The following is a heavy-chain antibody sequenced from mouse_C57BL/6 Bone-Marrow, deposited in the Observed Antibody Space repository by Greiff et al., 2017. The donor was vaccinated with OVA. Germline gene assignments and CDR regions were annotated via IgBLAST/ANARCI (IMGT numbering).Heavy chain of an antibody. V-gene: IGHV1-7*01. D-gene: IGHD2-3*01. Sequence: QVQLQQSGAELAKPGASVKLSCKASGYTFTSYWMHWVKQRPGQGLEWIGYINPSSGYTKYNQKFKDKATLTADKSSSTAYMQLSSLTYEDSAVYDCASYRRWLPYYYAMDDWGQGTSVTVSS. CDR1: GYTFTSYW. J-gene: IGHJ4*01. CDR2: INPSSGYT. CDR3: ASYRRWLPYYYAMDD.